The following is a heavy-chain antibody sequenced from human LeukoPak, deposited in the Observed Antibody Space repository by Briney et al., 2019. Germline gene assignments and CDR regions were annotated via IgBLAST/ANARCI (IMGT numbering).Heavy chain of an antibody. J-gene: IGHJ3*02. D-gene: IGHD1-26*01. CDR1: GFTFSTYE. V-gene: IGHV3-48*03. CDR3: ARCPYSGRSFDI. Sequence: GGSLRLSCAASGFTFSTYEMNWVRQAPWKELEWISFITSSGSPIYYADSVRGRFTISRDNARNSLYLQMNSLTPEDTAIYYCARCPYSGRSFDIWGQGTMVTVSS. CDR2: ITSSGSPI.